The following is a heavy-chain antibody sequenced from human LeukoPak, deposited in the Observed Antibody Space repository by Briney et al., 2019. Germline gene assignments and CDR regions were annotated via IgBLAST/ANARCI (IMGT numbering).Heavy chain of an antibody. CDR2: INHSGST. D-gene: IGHD3-16*02. CDR1: GGSFSGYY. Sequence: SETLSLTCAVYGGSFSGYYWSWIRQPPGKGLEWIGEINHSGSTNYNPSLKSRVTISVDTSKNQFSLKLSSVTAADTAVYYCARGRGSRCYRTPYYFDYWGQGTLVTVSS. CDR3: ARGRGSRCYRTPYYFDY. V-gene: IGHV4-34*01. J-gene: IGHJ4*02.